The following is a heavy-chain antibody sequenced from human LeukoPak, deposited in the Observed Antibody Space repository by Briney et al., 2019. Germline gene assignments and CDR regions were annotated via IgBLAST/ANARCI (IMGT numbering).Heavy chain of an antibody. D-gene: IGHD5-24*01. CDR2: ISYDGSNK. J-gene: IGHJ4*02. Sequence: GGSLRLSCAASGFTFSSYGMHWVRQAPGKGLEWVAVISYDGSNKYYADSVKGRFTISRDNSKNTLYLQMNSLRAEDTAAYYCAKDVGEMATITDYWGQGTLVTVSS. CDR1: GFTFSSYG. CDR3: AKDVGEMATITDY. V-gene: IGHV3-30*18.